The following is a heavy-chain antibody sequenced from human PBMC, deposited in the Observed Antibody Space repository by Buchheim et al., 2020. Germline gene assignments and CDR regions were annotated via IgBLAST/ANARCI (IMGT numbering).Heavy chain of an antibody. CDR3: ARVPHCSGGSCYSWYYYYYGMDV. CDR2: ISSSGSTI. Sequence: EVQLVESGGGLVQPGGSLRLSCAASGFTFSSYEMNWVRQAPGKGLEWVSYISSSGSTIYYADSVKGRFTISRDNAKNSTDLPMNSLRAEDTAVYYCARVPHCSGGSCYSWYYYYYGMDVWGQGTT. V-gene: IGHV3-48*03. J-gene: IGHJ6*02. D-gene: IGHD2-15*01. CDR1: GFTFSSYE.